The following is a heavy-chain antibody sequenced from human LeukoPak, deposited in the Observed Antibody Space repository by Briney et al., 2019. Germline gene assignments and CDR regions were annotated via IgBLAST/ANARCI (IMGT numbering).Heavy chain of an antibody. Sequence: PSETLSRTCTVSGGSISTYYWSWIRQPAGKGLEWIGRIHTSGNTDYNPSLKSRVTMSVDTSKNQFSLKLSSVTAADTAVYYCAREGSMTARPFVSIDYWGQGTLVTISS. CDR1: GGSISTYY. V-gene: IGHV4-4*07. CDR3: AREGSMTARPFVSIDY. CDR2: IHTSGNT. D-gene: IGHD6-6*01. J-gene: IGHJ4*02.